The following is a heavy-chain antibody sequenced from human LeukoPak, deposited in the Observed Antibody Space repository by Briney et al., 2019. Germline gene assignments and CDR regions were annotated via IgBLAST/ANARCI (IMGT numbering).Heavy chain of an antibody. D-gene: IGHD6-19*01. Sequence: SETLSLTCAVYGGSFSGYYWSWIRQPPGKGLEWIGEINHSGSTNYNPSLKSRVTISVDTSKNQFSLKLSSVTAADTAVYYCARVGQWLDWYFDLWGRGTLVTVSS. CDR2: INHSGST. J-gene: IGHJ2*01. CDR3: ARVGQWLDWYFDL. V-gene: IGHV4-34*01. CDR1: GGSFSGYY.